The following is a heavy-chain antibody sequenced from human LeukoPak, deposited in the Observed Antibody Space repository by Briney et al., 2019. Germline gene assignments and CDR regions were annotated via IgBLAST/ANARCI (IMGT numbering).Heavy chain of an antibody. D-gene: IGHD1-1*01. CDR2: ISSSGNTI. J-gene: IGHJ4*02. Sequence: NPGGSLRLSCAASRFTFSDYFMSWIRQAPGKGLEWVSYISSSGNTIFYADSVKGRFTISRENAKNSLYLQMNSLRAEDTAVYYCARDATGWEDTSYFDYWGQGALVTVSS. V-gene: IGHV3-11*01. CDR3: ARDATGWEDTSYFDY. CDR1: RFTFSDYF.